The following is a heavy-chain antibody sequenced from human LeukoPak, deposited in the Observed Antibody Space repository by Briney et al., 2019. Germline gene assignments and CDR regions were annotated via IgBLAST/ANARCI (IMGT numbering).Heavy chain of an antibody. CDR1: GYTFTSYD. D-gene: IGHD6-19*01. Sequence: VASVKVSCKASGYTFTSYDINWVRQATGQGLEWMGWISAYNGNTNYAQKLQGRVTMTTDTSTSTAYMELRSLRSDDTAVYYCARLLAVAGTVGSNWFDPWGQGTLVTVSS. CDR3: ARLLAVAGTVGSNWFDP. J-gene: IGHJ5*02. V-gene: IGHV1-18*01. CDR2: ISAYNGNT.